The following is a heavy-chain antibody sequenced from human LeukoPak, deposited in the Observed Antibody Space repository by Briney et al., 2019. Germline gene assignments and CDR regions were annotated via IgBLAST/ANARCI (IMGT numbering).Heavy chain of an antibody. J-gene: IGHJ4*02. CDR3: ARGGTYGDFDY. D-gene: IGHD3-16*01. V-gene: IGHV3-74*01. CDR2: INSDGSST. Sequence: PGGSLRLSCAASGFTFSSYWMHWVRQAPGKGLVWVSRINSDGSSTSYAVSVKGRFTISRDNAKNTLYLQMNSLRDGDTAVYYCARGGTYGDFDYWGQGALVTVSS. CDR1: GFTFSSYW.